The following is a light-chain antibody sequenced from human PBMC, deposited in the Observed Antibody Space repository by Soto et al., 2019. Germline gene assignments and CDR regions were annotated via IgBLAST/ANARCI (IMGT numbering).Light chain of an antibody. CDR1: QSVGNS. V-gene: IGKV3-11*01. CDR3: QPRTAWPLLT. J-gene: IGKJ4*01. Sequence: DIVLTQSPATLSLSPGERASLSCRASQSVGNSLAWYQQKLGQPPRLLIYDASTRATGVPARFSGSVSGTAFTLSISSLEPEDFAVYYCQPRTAWPLLTFGGGTKVEIK. CDR2: DAS.